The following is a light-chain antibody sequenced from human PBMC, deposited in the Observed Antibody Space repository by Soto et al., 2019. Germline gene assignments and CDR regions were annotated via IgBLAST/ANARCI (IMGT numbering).Light chain of an antibody. CDR1: QSMSNY. J-gene: IGKJ2*01. Sequence: DIQMTQSPSSLSASGGDRVTITCRASQSMSNYLHWYQQQPGKAPKLLIYSASTLQAGVPSRFSGSGSGTDFTLTISSLQPDDFATYYCQQYDSYSYTFGQGTKLEIK. CDR3: QQYDSYSYT. CDR2: SAS. V-gene: IGKV1-16*01.